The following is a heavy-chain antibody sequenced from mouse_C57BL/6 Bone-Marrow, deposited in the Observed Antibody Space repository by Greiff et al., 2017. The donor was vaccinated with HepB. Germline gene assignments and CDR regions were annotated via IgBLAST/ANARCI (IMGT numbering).Heavy chain of an antibody. Sequence: VQLQQSGAELVRPGASVKLSCTASGFNIKDYYMHWVKQRPEQGLEWIGRIDPEDGDTEYAPKFQGKATMTADTSSNTAYLQLSSLTSEDTAVYYCTGPYYYGSRESPFAYWGQGTLVTVSA. CDR1: GFNIKDYY. CDR2: IDPEDGDT. J-gene: IGHJ3*01. CDR3: TGPYYYGSRESPFAY. V-gene: IGHV14-1*01. D-gene: IGHD1-1*01.